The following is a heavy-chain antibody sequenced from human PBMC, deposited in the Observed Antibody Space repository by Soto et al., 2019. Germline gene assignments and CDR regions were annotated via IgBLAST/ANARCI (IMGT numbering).Heavy chain of an antibody. CDR2: ISAYNGDT. V-gene: IGHV1-18*01. J-gene: IGHJ5*02. CDR3: ERDWESGEIRSWSYYAWFDT. D-gene: IGHD3-22*01. CDR1: GYLLTSYG. Sequence: VQLVQSGPEMKKPGVSVKISCKASGYLLTSYGISWVRQAPGQGLEWMGWISAYNGDTNYAQKSQGRVTMTTDTSASRASMELKSLRSDDTAVYYCERDWESGEIRSWSYYAWFDTLGQGTLVTVSS.